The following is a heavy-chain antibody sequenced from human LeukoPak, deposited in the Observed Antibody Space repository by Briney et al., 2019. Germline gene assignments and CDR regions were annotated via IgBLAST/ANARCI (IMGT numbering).Heavy chain of an antibody. J-gene: IGHJ4*02. CDR3: ARLTTVTTSVFDY. CDR2: INPNSGGT. Sequence: GASVKVSCKASGYTFTGYYMHWVRQAPGQGLEWTGWINPNSGGTNYAQKFQGRVTMTRDTSISTAYMELSRLRSDDTAVYYCARLTTVTTSVFDYWGQGTLVTVSS. CDR1: GYTFTGYY. V-gene: IGHV1-2*02. D-gene: IGHD4-17*01.